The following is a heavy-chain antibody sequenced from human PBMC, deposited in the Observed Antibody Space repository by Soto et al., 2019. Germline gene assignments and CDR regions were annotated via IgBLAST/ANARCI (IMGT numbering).Heavy chain of an antibody. V-gene: IGHV3-30-3*01. D-gene: IGHD3-3*01. CDR2: ISYDGSNK. Sequence: QVQLVESGGGVVQPGRSLRLSCAASGFTFSSYAMHWVRQAPGKGLEWVAVISYDGSNKYYADSVKGRFTISRDNSKNTLYLQMNSLRAEDTAVYYCARETYYDFWSGPYYGMDVWGQGTTVTVPS. J-gene: IGHJ6*02. CDR3: ARETYYDFWSGPYYGMDV. CDR1: GFTFSSYA.